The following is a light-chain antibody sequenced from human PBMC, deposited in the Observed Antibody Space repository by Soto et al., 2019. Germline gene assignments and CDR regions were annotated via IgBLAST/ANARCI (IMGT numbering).Light chain of an antibody. CDR2: RAS. CDR1: QNINSN. CDR3: QQYGRTPYT. Sequence: VMTQSPAILSVSPGERVTLSCRASQNINSNLVWYQQKPGQVPRLLMYRASIRATGFPARFSGSGSGTEFNLTISSLQSEDFAVYYCQQYGRTPYTFGRGTRLEIK. V-gene: IGKV3-15*01. J-gene: IGKJ2*01.